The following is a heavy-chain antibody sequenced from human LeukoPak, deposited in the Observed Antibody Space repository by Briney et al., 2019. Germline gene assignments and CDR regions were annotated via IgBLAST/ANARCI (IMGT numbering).Heavy chain of an antibody. D-gene: IGHD3-16*02. CDR1: GGSISSYY. CDR3: AREVITFGGVIVWRYFDY. V-gene: IGHV4-59*01. Sequence: SETLSLTCTVSGGSISSYYWCRIRQPPGKGLEWIGYIYYSGSTNYNPSLKSRVTISVDTSKNQFSLKLSSVTAADTAVYYCAREVITFGGVIVWRYFDYWGQGTLVTVSS. J-gene: IGHJ4*02. CDR2: IYYSGST.